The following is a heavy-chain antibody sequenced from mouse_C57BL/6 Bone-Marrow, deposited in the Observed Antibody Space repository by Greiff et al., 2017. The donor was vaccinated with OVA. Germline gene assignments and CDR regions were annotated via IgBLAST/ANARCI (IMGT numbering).Heavy chain of an antibody. CDR3: ARCAYYYGSLYWYCDV. V-gene: IGHV1-64*01. CDR2: IHPNSGRT. J-gene: IGHJ1*03. CDR1: GYTFTSYW. D-gene: IGHD1-1*01. Sequence: QVQLQQPGAELVKPGASVKLSCKASGYTFTSYWMHWVKQRPGQGLEWIGMIHPNSGRTNYNEKFKSKATLTVDKSSSTAYMQLSSLTSEDSAVYYCARCAYYYGSLYWYCDVWGTGTTGTVAS.